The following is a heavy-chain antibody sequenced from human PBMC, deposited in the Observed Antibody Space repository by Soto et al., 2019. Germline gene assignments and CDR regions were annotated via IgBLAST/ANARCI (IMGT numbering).Heavy chain of an antibody. D-gene: IGHD4-17*01. J-gene: IGHJ4*02. V-gene: IGHV3-21*01. Sequence: GGSLRLSCAASGFTFSSYSMNWVRQAPGKGLEWVSSISSSSSYIYYADSVKGRFTISRDNAKNSLYLQMNSLRAEDTAVYYCAREADYGDYNFDYWGQGTLVTVSS. CDR3: AREADYGDYNFDY. CDR2: ISSSSSYI. CDR1: GFTFSSYS.